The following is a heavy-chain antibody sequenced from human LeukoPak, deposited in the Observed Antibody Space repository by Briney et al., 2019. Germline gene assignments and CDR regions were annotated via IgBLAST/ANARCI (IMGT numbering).Heavy chain of an antibody. J-gene: IGHJ4*02. CDR2: INPNSGGT. CDR3: AREDYYDSSGYLY. Sequence: ASVTVSCKASGYTFTGYYMHWVRQAPGQGLEWMGRINPNSGGTNYAQKFQGRVTMTRDTSISTAYMELSRLRSDDTAVYYCAREDYYDSSGYLYWGQGTLVTVSS. V-gene: IGHV1-2*06. CDR1: GYTFTGYY. D-gene: IGHD3-22*01.